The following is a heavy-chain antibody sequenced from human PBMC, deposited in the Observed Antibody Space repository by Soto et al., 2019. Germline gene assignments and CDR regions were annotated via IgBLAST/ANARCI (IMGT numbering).Heavy chain of an antibody. J-gene: IGHJ4*02. Sequence: EVQLLESGGGLVQPGGSLRLSCGVSGFTFNDFEMNWVRQAPGKGLEWLAYIDGSGTTKKYADSVGGRFTISRDNPNNSLFLQMSSLSAADTAIYYCARGFGRFNYWGQGTLVSVSS. CDR2: IDGSGTTK. CDR1: GFTFNDFE. CDR3: ARGFGRFNY. D-gene: IGHD3-10*01. V-gene: IGHV3-48*03.